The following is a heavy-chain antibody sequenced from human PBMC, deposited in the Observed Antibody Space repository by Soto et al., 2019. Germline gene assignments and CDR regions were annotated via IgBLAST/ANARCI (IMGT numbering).Heavy chain of an antibody. D-gene: IGHD3-22*01. Sequence: QVQLVQSGAEVKKPGASVKVSCKASGYTFSIYDITWVRQAPGQGLEWMGWISVYNGYTNYVQRLQGRVTMTTDTSTSTAYMELRSLRSDDTAVYYCALHYESRGYNHWGQGTLVTVSS. CDR2: ISVYNGYT. V-gene: IGHV1-18*01. CDR1: GYTFSIYD. J-gene: IGHJ1*01. CDR3: ALHYESRGYNH.